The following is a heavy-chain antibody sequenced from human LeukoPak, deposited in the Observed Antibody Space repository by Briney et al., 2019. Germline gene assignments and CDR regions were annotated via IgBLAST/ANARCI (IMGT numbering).Heavy chain of an antibody. V-gene: IGHV4-61*02. CDR2: IYTSGST. Sequence: SQTLSLTCTVPGDSIRSSSYYWSWIRQPAGKGLEWIGRIYTSGSTNYNPSLKSRVTISVYTSNKEFSLKLSSVTAADTGVYYCASDTKRGGYCSSTSCRAAFDIWGQGTMVTVSS. J-gene: IGHJ3*02. D-gene: IGHD2-2*01. CDR3: ASDTKRGGYCSSTSCRAAFDI. CDR1: GDSIRSSSYY.